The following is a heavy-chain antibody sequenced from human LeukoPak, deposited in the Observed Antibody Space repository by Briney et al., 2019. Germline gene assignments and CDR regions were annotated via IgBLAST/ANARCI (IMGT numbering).Heavy chain of an antibody. V-gene: IGHV4-39*07. CDR2: IYYSGST. D-gene: IGHD1-26*01. CDR1: GGSISSSSYY. CDR3: ARVFGELHHYMDV. Sequence: SSETLSLTCTVSGGSISSSSYYWGWIRQPPGKGLEWIGSIYYSGSTYYNPSLKSRVTISVDTSKNQFSLKLSSVTAADTAVYYCARVFGELHHYMDVWGKGTTVTVSS. J-gene: IGHJ6*03.